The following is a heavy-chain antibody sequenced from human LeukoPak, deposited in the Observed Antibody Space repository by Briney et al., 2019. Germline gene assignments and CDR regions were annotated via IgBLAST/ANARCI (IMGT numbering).Heavy chain of an antibody. CDR1: GYTFTIYA. V-gene: IGHV7-4-1*02. CDR2: INTNTGNP. Sequence: ASVKVSCKASGYTFTIYAMNWVRQAPGQGLEWMGWINTNTGNPTYAQGFTGRFVFSLDTSVSTAYLQISSLKAEDTAVYYCARATSHRLLWFGELSSHNWFDPWGQGTLVTVSS. CDR3: ARATSHRLLWFGELSSHNWFDP. D-gene: IGHD3-10*01. J-gene: IGHJ5*02.